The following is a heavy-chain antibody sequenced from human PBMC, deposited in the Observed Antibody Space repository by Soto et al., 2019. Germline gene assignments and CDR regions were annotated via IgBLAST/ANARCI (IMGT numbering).Heavy chain of an antibody. CDR3: ARGVVAATSRGDAFDI. J-gene: IGHJ3*02. CDR1: GGSISSSNW. D-gene: IGHD2-15*01. Sequence: QVQLQESGPGLVKPSGTLSLTCAVSGGSISSSNWWSWVRQPPGKGLEWIGEIYHSGSTNYNPSLKSRVTLSVDKSKNQFSLKLSSVTAADTAVYYCARGVVAATSRGDAFDIWGQGTMVTVSS. CDR2: IYHSGST. V-gene: IGHV4-4*02.